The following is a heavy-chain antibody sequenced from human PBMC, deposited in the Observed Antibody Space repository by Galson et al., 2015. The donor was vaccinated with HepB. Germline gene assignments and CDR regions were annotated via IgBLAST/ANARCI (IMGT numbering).Heavy chain of an antibody. V-gene: IGHV3-21*01. D-gene: IGHD6-13*01. CDR1: GFTFSSYS. J-gene: IGHJ1*01. CDR3: ARAAVGEIEYFQH. CDR2: ISSSSSYI. Sequence: SLRLSCAASGFTFSSYSTNWVRQAPGKGLEWVSSISSSSSYIYYADSVKGRFTISRDNAKNSLYLQMNSLRAEDTAVYYCARAAVGEIEYFQHWGQGTLVTVSS.